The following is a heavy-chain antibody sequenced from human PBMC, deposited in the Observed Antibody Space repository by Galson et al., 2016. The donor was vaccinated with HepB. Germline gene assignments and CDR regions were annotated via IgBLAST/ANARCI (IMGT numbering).Heavy chain of an antibody. CDR3: AARPGRQFWPAPLDF. CDR2: INTGGDT. CDR1: VITVSDTY. V-gene: IGHV3-53*01. D-gene: IGHD3-10*01. Sequence: SLRLSCAASVITVSDTYMIWVRQAPGTGLEWVSGINTGGDTYYADSVKGRFTISRDNSKNTLYLQMNNLRAEDAAIYDGAARPGRQFWPAPLDFWGQGTLVTVPS. J-gene: IGHJ4*02.